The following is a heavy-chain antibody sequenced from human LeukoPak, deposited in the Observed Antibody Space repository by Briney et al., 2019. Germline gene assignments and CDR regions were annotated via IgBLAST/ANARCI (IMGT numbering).Heavy chain of an antibody. Sequence: PSETLSLTCAVYGVSFSGYYWSWIRQPPGKGLEWIGEINHSGSTNYNPSLKSRVTISVDTSKNQFSLKLSSVTAADTAVYYCARLRLGTNDFDYWGQGTLVTVSS. CDR1: GVSFSGYY. CDR2: INHSGST. J-gene: IGHJ4*02. V-gene: IGHV4-34*01. D-gene: IGHD3-3*01. CDR3: ARLRLGTNDFDY.